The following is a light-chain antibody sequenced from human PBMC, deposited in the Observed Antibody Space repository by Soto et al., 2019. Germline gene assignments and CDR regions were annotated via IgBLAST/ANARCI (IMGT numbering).Light chain of an antibody. CDR3: QQYGGSYT. CDR2: GAS. Sequence: EIVLTQSPGTLSLSPGERATLSCRASQSVSNNYLAWFQQKPGQAPRLLIYGASTRASGIPDRFSGSGSGTDFTLTISRLEPEDFAVYYCQQYGGSYTFGQGTKLEIK. V-gene: IGKV3-20*01. J-gene: IGKJ2*01. CDR1: QSVSNNY.